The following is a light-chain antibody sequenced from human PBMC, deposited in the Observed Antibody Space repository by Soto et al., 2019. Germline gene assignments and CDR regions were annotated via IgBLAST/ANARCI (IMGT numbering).Light chain of an antibody. V-gene: IGKV1-5*03. CDR1: QSVSNW. J-gene: IGKJ4*01. Sequence: DIQMTQSPSTLSASVGGRVTITCRASQSVSNWLAWYQQKPGKAPNLLIYEASSLESGVPSRFSGSGSGTEFTLTISSLQPDDSATYYCQQYNSSPLTFGGGTKVEIK. CDR3: QQYNSSPLT. CDR2: EAS.